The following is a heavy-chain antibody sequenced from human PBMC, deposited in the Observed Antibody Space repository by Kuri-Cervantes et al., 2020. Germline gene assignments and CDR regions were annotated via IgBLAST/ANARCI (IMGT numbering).Heavy chain of an antibody. CDR3: ARTDPNYYGSGSLAFDI. V-gene: IGHV4-38-2*02. CDR2: IYHSGST. Sequence: SETLSLTCTVSGYSISRGYYWGWIRQPPGKGLEWIGSIYHSGSTYYNPSLKSRVTISVDTSKNQFSLKLSSVTAADTAVYYCARTDPNYYGSGSLAFDIWGQGTMVTVSS. D-gene: IGHD3-10*01. J-gene: IGHJ3*02. CDR1: GYSISRGYY.